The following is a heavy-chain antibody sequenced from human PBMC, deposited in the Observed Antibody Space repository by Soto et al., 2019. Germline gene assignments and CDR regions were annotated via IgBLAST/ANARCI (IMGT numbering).Heavy chain of an antibody. J-gene: IGHJ4*02. CDR2: IYHSGST. D-gene: IGHD2-21*01. CDR3: ARGNVVAIDY. Sequence: TLSLTCTVSGGSTSSGDYYWSWIRQPPGKGLEWIGYIYHSGSTYYNPSLKSRVTISVDRSKNQFSLKLSSVTVGDTAVYYCARGNVVAIDYWGQGTLVTVSS. CDR1: GGSTSSGDYY. V-gene: IGHV4-30-2*01.